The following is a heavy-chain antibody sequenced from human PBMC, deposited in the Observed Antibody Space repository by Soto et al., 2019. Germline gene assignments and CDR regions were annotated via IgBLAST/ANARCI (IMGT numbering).Heavy chain of an antibody. CDR3: ARVNLGIAAAGRRYVIDY. Sequence: ASLKVSCKASGYTFTSYYMHWVRQAPGQGLEWMGIINPSGGSTSYAQKFQGRVTMTRDTSTSTVYMELSSLRSEDTAVYYCARVNLGIAAAGRRYVIDYWGQGTLVTVSS. CDR2: INPSGGST. D-gene: IGHD6-13*01. V-gene: IGHV1-46*03. J-gene: IGHJ4*02. CDR1: GYTFTSYY.